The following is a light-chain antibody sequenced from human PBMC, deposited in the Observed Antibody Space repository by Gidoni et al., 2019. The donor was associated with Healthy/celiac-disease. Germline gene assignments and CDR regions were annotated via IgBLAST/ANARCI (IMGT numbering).Light chain of an antibody. J-gene: IGKJ2*01. CDR2: GAS. CDR1: QSVSSSY. Sequence: ELALTQSPGTLSLSPGERATLSCSASQSVSSSYLAWYQQKPGQAPRLLIYGASSSATGIPDRFSGSESGTDFTLTISRLETEDFAVYYCQQYGSSVYTFGQGTKLEIK. V-gene: IGKV3-20*01. CDR3: QQYGSSVYT.